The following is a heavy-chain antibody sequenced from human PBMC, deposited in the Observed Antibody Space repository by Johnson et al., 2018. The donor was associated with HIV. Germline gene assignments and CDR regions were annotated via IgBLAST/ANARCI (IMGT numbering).Heavy chain of an antibody. CDR1: GFTFSSYG. CDR2: ISYDGGNK. Sequence: QVHLVESGGGVVQPGRSLRLSCAASGFTFSSYGMHWVRQAPGKGLAWVAVISYDGGNKYYADSVKGRFTISRDNSKNTLYLQMNSVRAEDTAVYYCARATTGSDAFDIWGQGTMVTVSS. V-gene: IGHV3-30*03. D-gene: IGHD1-1*01. CDR3: ARATTGSDAFDI. J-gene: IGHJ3*02.